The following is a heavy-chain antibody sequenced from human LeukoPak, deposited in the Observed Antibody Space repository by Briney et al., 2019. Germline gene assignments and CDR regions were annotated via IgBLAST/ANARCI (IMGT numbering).Heavy chain of an antibody. J-gene: IGHJ5*02. CDR2: IYYSGST. Sequence: SETLSLTCTVSGGSISSYYWSWIRQPPGKGLEWIGYIYYSGSTNYNPSLKSRVTISVDTSKNQFSLKLSSVTAADTAVYYCARVGVFGCSSTSCYEGNWFDPWGQGTLVTVSS. V-gene: IGHV4-59*01. D-gene: IGHD2-2*01. CDR1: GGSISSYY. CDR3: ARVGVFGCSSTSCYEGNWFDP.